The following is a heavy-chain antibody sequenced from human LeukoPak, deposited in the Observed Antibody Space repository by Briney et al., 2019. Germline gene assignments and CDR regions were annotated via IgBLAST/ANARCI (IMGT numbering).Heavy chain of an antibody. V-gene: IGHV4-39*01. Sequence: SQTLSLTCTVSGGSISSGGYYWSWIRQPPGKGLEWIGSIYSRGSPSYNPSLKSRVTISVDTSKNQFSLRLSSVTAADTAVFFCVGYSFGYYFDSWGQGTLVTVSS. D-gene: IGHD5-18*01. CDR3: VGYSFGYYFDS. CDR1: GGSISSGGYY. CDR2: IYSRGSP. J-gene: IGHJ4*02.